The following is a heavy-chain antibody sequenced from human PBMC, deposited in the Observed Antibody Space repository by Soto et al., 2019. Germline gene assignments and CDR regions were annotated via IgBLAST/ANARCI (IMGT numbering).Heavy chain of an antibody. CDR3: ARSVWFGELLLDY. CDR1: GFTFSSYS. CDR2: ISSSSSYI. J-gene: IGHJ4*02. Sequence: EVPLVESGGGLVKPGGSLRLSCAASGFTFSSYSMNWVRQAPGKGLEWVSSISSSSSYIYYADSVKGRFTISRDNAKNSLYLQMNSLRAEDTAVYYCARSVWFGELLLDYWGQGTLVTVSS. V-gene: IGHV3-21*01. D-gene: IGHD3-10*01.